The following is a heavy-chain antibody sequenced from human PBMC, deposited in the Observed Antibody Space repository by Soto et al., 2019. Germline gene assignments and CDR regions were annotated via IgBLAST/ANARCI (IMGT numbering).Heavy chain of an antibody. D-gene: IGHD3-9*01. CDR3: PHQNPRGYFLDY. CDR1: GFSLSTSQVG. Sequence: SGPTLVNPTQTLTLTCTFSGFSLSTSQVGVGWIRQPPGKALEWLAHVYWNDAKYYSLSLKTRLTITKDTPKNRVVLKKKKMEPGKKPTFFGPHQNPRGYFLDYGGQGPRVPFS. V-gene: IGHV2-5*01. J-gene: IGHJ4*02. CDR2: VYWNDAK.